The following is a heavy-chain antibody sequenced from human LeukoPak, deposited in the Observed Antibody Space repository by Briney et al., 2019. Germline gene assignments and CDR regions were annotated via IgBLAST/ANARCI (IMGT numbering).Heavy chain of an antibody. CDR1: GYTFIGYG. CDR3: ARGLGVVTAQSEQPKPRYFDL. CDR2: ISGYNGNT. Sequence: ASVKVSFKASGYTFIGYGISWVRQAPGQGLEWMGWISGYNGNTNYAQNLQGRVTMTTDTSTSTAYMELRSLRSDDTAVYYCARGLGVVTAQSEQPKPRYFDLWGRGTQVTVSS. J-gene: IGHJ2*01. V-gene: IGHV1-18*01. D-gene: IGHD2-21*02.